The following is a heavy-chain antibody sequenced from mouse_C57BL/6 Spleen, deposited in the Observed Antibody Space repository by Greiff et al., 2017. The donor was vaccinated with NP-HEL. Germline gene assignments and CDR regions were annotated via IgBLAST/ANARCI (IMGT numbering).Heavy chain of an antibody. Sequence: EVQLQQSGAELVRPGASVKLSCTASGFNIKDYYMHWVKQRPEQGLEWIGRIDPEDGDTEYAPQFQGKATMTADPSSNTAYLQLSSLTSEDTAVYYCTTRWDGGLAYWGQGTLVTVSA. CDR1: GFNIKDYY. J-gene: IGHJ3*01. CDR2: IDPEDGDT. V-gene: IGHV14-1*01. CDR3: TTRWDGGLAY. D-gene: IGHD4-1*01.